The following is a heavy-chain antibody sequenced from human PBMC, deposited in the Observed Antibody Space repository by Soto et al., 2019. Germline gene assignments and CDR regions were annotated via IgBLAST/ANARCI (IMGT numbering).Heavy chain of an antibody. CDR1: GGSISSYY. CDR2: IRYSGNT. J-gene: IGHJ6*03. V-gene: IGHV4-59*01. Sequence: TSETLSLTCTVSGGSISSYYWSWIRQPPGKGLEWIGYIRYSGNTNYNPSLKSRVTISIDTSKNQFSLKVNSVTAADTAMYYCARDLPGGAYYMDVWGKGTTVTVSS. D-gene: IGHD3-10*01. CDR3: ARDLPGGAYYMDV.